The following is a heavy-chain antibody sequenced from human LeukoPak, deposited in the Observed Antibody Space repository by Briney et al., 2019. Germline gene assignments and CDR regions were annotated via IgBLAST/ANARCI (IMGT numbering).Heavy chain of an antibody. CDR2: INHSGST. V-gene: IGHV4-34*01. D-gene: IGHD3-9*01. CDR3: ARGRSVLRYFDWLFQT. J-gene: IGHJ5*02. Sequence: SETLSLTCAVYGGSFSGYYWSWIRQPPGKGLEWFGEINHSGSTNYNPSLKSRVTISVDTSKNQFSLKLSSVTAADTAVYYCARGRSVLRYFDWLFQTWGQGTLVTVSS. CDR1: GGSFSGYY.